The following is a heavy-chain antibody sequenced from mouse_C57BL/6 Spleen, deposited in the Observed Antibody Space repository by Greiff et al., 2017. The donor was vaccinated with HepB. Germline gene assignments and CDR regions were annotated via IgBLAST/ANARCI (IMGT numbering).Heavy chain of an antibody. V-gene: IGHV1-82*01. J-gene: IGHJ2*01. CDR1: GYAFSSSW. D-gene: IGHD4-1*01. CDR3: ARGGITGPLAY. Sequence: QVQLQQSGPELVKPGASVKISCKASGYAFSSSWMNWVKQRPGKGLEWIGRIYPGDGDTNYNGKFKGKATLTADKSSSTAYMQLSSLTSEDSSVYFCARGGITGPLAYWGQGTTHTVSS. CDR2: IYPGDGDT.